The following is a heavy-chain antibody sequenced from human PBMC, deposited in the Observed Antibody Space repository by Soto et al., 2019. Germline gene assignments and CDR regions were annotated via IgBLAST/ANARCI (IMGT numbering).Heavy chain of an antibody. D-gene: IGHD2-15*01. Sequence: GGSLRLSCAASGFTVSSNYMSWVRQAPGKGLEWVSVIYSGGSTYYADSVKGRFTISRDNSKNTLYLQMNSLRAEDTAVYYCARDHTEYCSGGSCYWFDPWGQGTLVTVS. CDR2: IYSGGST. CDR3: ARDHTEYCSGGSCYWFDP. V-gene: IGHV3-66*01. J-gene: IGHJ5*02. CDR1: GFTVSSNY.